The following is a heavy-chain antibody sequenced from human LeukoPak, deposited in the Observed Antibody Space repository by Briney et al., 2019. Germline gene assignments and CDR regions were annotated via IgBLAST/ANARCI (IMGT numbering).Heavy chain of an antibody. J-gene: IGHJ5*02. D-gene: IGHD6-13*01. CDR3: ARAAGYSSSWYPERGWFDP. Sequence: PSETLSLTCAVSGGSISSGGYSWSWIRQPPGKGLEWIGYIYYSGSTYYNPSLKSRVTISVDTSKNQFSLKLSSVTAADTAVYYCARAAGYSSSWYPERGWFDPWGQGTLVTVSS. CDR1: GGSISSGGYS. CDR2: IYYSGST. V-gene: IGHV4-30-4*07.